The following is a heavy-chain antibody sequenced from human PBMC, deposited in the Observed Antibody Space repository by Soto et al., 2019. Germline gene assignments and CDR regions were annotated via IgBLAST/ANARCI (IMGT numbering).Heavy chain of an antibody. CDR2: ISYDGSNK. D-gene: IGHD5-12*01. Sequence: QVQLVESGGGVVQPGRSLRLSCAASGFTFSRYAMHWVRQAPGKGLEWVAVISYDGSNKYYADSVKGRFTISRDNSKNTLYLQMNSLRAEDTAVYYCARAPSVATTPYYFDYWGQGTLVTVSS. J-gene: IGHJ4*02. CDR3: ARAPSVATTPYYFDY. V-gene: IGHV3-30-3*01. CDR1: GFTFSRYA.